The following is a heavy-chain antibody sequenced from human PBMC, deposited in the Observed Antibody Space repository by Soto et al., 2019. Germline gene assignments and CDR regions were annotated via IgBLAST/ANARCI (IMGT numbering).Heavy chain of an antibody. CDR3: ARDMAAMVRGVMDY. CDR1: GFTFSSYA. V-gene: IGHV3-30-3*01. J-gene: IGHJ4*02. D-gene: IGHD3-10*01. CDR2: ISYDGSNK. Sequence: QVQLVESGGGVVQPGRSLRLSCAASGFTFSSYAMHWVRQAPGKGLEWVAVISYDGSNKYYADSVKGRFTISRDNSKNTLYLQMNSLRAEDTAVYYCARDMAAMVRGVMDYWGQGTLVTVSS.